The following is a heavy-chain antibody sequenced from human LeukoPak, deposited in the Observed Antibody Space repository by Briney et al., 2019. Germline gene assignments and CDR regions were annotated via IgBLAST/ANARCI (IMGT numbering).Heavy chain of an antibody. Sequence: GGSLRLSCAASGFTFSIYIMNSVRQAPGKGLEWVSYISSSSSTIYYADSVKGRFTISRENAKNSLYLQMNSLRDEDTAVYYCASAIHYDIHYWGQGTLVTVSS. CDR1: GFTFSIYI. V-gene: IGHV3-48*02. J-gene: IGHJ4*02. CDR3: ASAIHYDIHY. CDR2: ISSSSSTI. D-gene: IGHD3-22*01.